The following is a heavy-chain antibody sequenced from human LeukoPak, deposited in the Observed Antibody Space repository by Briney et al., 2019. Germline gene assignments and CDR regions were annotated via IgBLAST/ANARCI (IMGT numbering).Heavy chain of an antibody. CDR1: GGSFSGYY. V-gene: IGHV4-34*01. D-gene: IGHD3-10*01. J-gene: IGHJ1*01. CDR3: ARGQIGYYYGSGSLVPKYFQH. CDR2: INHSGST. Sequence: SETLSLTCAVYGGSFSGYYWSWIRQPPGKGLEWIGEINHSGSTNYNPSLKSRVTISVDTSKNQFSLKLSSVTAADMAVYYCARGQIGYYYGSGSLVPKYFQHWGQGTLVTVSS.